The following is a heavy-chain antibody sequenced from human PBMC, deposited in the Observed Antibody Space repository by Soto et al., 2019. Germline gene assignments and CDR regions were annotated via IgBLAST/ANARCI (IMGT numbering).Heavy chain of an antibody. CDR1: AGSIRSGDYY. D-gene: IGHD7-27*01. J-gene: IGHJ4*02. CDR3: AGELGTFYFDH. Sequence: SETLSLTCTVSAGSIRSGDYYWTWVRQPPGKGLEWIGYIDHSGSAYYNPSLKSRATISIDTSNNQFSLKMTSVTAADTAVYYCAGELGTFYFDHWGQGTLVTVSS. CDR2: IDHSGSA. V-gene: IGHV4-30-4*01.